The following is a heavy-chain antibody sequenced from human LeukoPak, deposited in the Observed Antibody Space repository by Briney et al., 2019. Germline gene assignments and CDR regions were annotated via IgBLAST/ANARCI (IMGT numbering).Heavy chain of an antibody. CDR2: TSYDGTKK. D-gene: IGHD3-3*01. CDR1: EFTFSNYG. J-gene: IGHJ4*02. Sequence: GGSLRLSCAASEFTFSNYGMRWVRRAPGKGLEWVAVTSYDGTKKSYADSVKGRFTISRDNSKNTLYLQMNSLRAEDTAVYYCAKDRNYDFWSGYYQTTDNDYWGQGTLVTVSS. V-gene: IGHV3-30*18. CDR3: AKDRNYDFWSGYYQTTDNDY.